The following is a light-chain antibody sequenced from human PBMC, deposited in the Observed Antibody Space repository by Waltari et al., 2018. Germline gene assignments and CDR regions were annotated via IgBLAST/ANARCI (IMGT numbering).Light chain of an antibody. CDR1: SSDVGGYNS. V-gene: IGLV2-14*03. CDR3: SSYTTSSTLG. J-gene: IGLJ2*01. Sequence: QSALTQPASVSGSPGQSITISCTGSSSDVGGYNSVSWYQQYPGKAPKLMIYDVSNRPSGVSNRFSGARSCNTASLTISGLQAEDEADYYCSSYTTSSTLGFGGGTKLTVL. CDR2: DVS.